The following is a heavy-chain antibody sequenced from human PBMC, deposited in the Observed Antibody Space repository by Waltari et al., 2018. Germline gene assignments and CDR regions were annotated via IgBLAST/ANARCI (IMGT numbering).Heavy chain of an antibody. V-gene: IGHV3-23*01. Sequence: DVRLSASGGGLSQPGGSLRLSWLASEFTLSNRTMSWVRQAPGKGLEWVSALVRSGFGTHYADAVKGRFAISRDNAKNTLYLQMNSLRAEDTAVYYCAKCEMYDSGWCAFFRYWGQGTLVTVSS. CDR2: LVRSGFGT. J-gene: IGHJ4*02. CDR3: AKCEMYDSGWCAFFRY. D-gene: IGHD6-19*01. CDR1: EFTLSNRT.